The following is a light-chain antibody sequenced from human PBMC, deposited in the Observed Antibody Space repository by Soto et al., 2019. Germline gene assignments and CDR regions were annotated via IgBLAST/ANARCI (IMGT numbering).Light chain of an antibody. J-gene: IGKJ3*01. V-gene: IGKV3-15*01. CDR2: GAS. CDR1: QSVSSR. Sequence: EIVLTQSPGTLSLSPGERATLSCRASQSVSSRLAWYQHKPGQAPRLLIYGASTRATGFPARFSGSGSGTEFTLTISRLQSEDFAVCYCQQYNSWPFTFGPGTKVDIK. CDR3: QQYNSWPFT.